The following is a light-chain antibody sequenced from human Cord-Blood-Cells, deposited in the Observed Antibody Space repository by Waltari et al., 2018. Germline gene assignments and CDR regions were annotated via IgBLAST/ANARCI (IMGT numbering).Light chain of an antibody. CDR2: EVS. Sequence: QSALTQPASASGSPGQSITISCPGPNSDVGSYNLVSWYRQHPGKAPKLMIYEVSKRPSGVSNRFSGSKSGNTASLTISGLQAEDEADYYCCSYAGSYVFGTGTKVTVL. J-gene: IGLJ1*01. CDR1: NSDVGSYNL. CDR3: CSYAGSYV. V-gene: IGLV2-23*02.